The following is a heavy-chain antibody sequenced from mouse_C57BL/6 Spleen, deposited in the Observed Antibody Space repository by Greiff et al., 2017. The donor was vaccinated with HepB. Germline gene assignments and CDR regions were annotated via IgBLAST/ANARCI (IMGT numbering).Heavy chain of an antibody. J-gene: IGHJ4*01. CDR1: GYTFTSYW. Sequence: QVQLQQPGAELVKPGASVKMSCKASGYTFTSYWITWVKQRPGQGLEWIGDIYPGSGSTNYNEKFKSKATLTVDTSSSTAYMQLSSLTSEDSAVYYCARSGVNYDYAMDYWGQGTSVTVSS. CDR2: IYPGSGST. D-gene: IGHD2-1*01. V-gene: IGHV1-55*01. CDR3: ARSGVNYDYAMDY.